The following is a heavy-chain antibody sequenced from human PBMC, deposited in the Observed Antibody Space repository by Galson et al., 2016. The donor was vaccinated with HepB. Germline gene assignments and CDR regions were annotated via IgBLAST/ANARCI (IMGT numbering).Heavy chain of an antibody. V-gene: IGHV3-21*01. D-gene: IGHD6-6*01. CDR1: GFTFSSYT. Sequence: SLRLSCAASGFTFSSYTMNWVRQAPGKGLEWISSISRSSSSIYYADSVKGRFTVSRDNAKNSLFLRMNNLRAEDTAVYYWASPRGRLVMPPDYWGQGTLVTVSS. CDR2: ISRSSSSI. J-gene: IGHJ4*02. CDR3: ASPRGRLVMPPDY.